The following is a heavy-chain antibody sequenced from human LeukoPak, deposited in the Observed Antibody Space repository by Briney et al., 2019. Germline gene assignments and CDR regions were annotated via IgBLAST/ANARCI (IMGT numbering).Heavy chain of an antibody. J-gene: IGHJ4*02. CDR1: GGSISSGSYY. D-gene: IGHD3-3*01. CDR3: ARHIRFLEWLTAPLSLDY. V-gene: IGHV4-61*02. CDR2: IYTSGST. Sequence: NPSQTLSLTCTVSGGSISSGSYYWSWIRQPAGKGLEWIGRIYTSGSTNYNPSLKSRVTISVDTSKNQFSLKLCSVTAADTAVYYCARHIRFLEWLTAPLSLDYWGQGTLVTVSS.